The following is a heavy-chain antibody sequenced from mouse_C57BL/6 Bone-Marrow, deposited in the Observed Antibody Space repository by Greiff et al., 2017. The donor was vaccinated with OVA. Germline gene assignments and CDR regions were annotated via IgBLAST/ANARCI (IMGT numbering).Heavy chain of an antibody. CDR2: IYPGSGST. D-gene: IGHD2-1*01. CDR3: ARIGNSPINMDY. Sequence: QVQLKQPGAELVKPGASVKMSCKASGYTFTSYWITWVKQRPGQGLEWIGDIYPGSGSTNYNEKFKSKATLTVDTSSSTAYMQLSSLTSEDSAVYYCARIGNSPINMDYWGQGTSVTVSS. J-gene: IGHJ4*01. V-gene: IGHV1-55*01. CDR1: GYTFTSYW.